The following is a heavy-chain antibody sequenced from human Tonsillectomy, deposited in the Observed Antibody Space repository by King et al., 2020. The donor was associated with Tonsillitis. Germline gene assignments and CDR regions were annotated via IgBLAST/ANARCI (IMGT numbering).Heavy chain of an antibody. D-gene: IGHD1-1*01. J-gene: IGHJ3*02. CDR2: INPNSGGT. CDR1: GYTFTGYY. V-gene: IGHV1-2*04. Sequence: VQLVQSGAEVKKPGASVKVSCKASGYTFTGYYMHWVRQAPGQGLEWMGWINPNSGGTNYAQKFQGWVTMTRDPSLSTAYMELSRLRSDDTAVYYCARVYHNPVGDAFDIWGQGTMVTVSS. CDR3: ARVYHNPVGDAFDI.